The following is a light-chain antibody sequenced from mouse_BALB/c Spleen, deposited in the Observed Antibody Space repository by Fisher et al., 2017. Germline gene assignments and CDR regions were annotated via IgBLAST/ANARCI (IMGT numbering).Light chain of an antibody. CDR2: STS. CDR3: QQWSSNPYT. V-gene: IGKV4-59*01. CDR1: SSISY. J-gene: IGKJ2*01. Sequence: IVLTQTPAIMSASPGEKVTMTCSASSSISYMHWYQQKSGTSPKLLIYSTSNLASGVPARFSGSGSGTSYSLTIGTMEAEDAATYYCQQWSSNPYTFGGGTKLEIK.